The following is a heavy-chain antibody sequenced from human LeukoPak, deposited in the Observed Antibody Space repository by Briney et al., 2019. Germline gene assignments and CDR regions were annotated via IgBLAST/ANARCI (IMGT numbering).Heavy chain of an antibody. Sequence: GGSLRLSCAASGFTFSDYWMHWVRQVPGKGLAWVSRINPDGSTTVYADSAKGRFTISRDNAQNTLYLQMNSLRAEDTAVYYCATDDYWGEEILVTVSS. CDR3: ATDDY. CDR2: INPDGSTT. J-gene: IGHJ4*02. V-gene: IGHV3-74*01. CDR1: GFTFSDYW.